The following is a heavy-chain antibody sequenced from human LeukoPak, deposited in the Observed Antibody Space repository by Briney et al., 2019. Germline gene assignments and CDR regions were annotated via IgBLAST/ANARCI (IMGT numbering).Heavy chain of an antibody. CDR2: INHSGST. Sequence: SETLSLTCAVYGGSFSGYYWSWIRQPPGKGLEWTGEINHSGSTNYNPSLKSRVTISVDTSKNQFSLKLSSVTAADTAVYYCARGRRNWFDPWGQGTLVTVSS. J-gene: IGHJ5*02. CDR3: ARGRRNWFDP. V-gene: IGHV4-34*01. CDR1: GGSFSGYY.